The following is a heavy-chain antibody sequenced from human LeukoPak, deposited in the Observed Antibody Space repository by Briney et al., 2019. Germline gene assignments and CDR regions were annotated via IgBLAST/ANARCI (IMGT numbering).Heavy chain of an antibody. CDR1: GGSIRSYY. Sequence: SETLSLTCTVSGGSIRSYYWSWIRQPPGKGLEWIGYIYYSGSTYYNPSLKSRVTISVDTSKNQFSLKLSSVTAADTAVYYCASGVTYYYDRWGQGTLVTVSS. J-gene: IGHJ4*02. CDR2: IYYSGST. CDR3: ASGVTYYYDR. D-gene: IGHD3-22*01. V-gene: IGHV4-59*12.